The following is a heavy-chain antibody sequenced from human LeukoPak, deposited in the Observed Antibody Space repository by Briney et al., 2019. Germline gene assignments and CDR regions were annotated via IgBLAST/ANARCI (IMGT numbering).Heavy chain of an antibody. Sequence: ASVKVSCKASGYTFTSYYMHWVRQAPGQGLEWMGIINPSGGSTSYAQKLQGRVTMTRDTSTSTVYMELSSLRSEDTAVYYCAREGGLDSSGYYYRYFDYWGQGTLVTVSS. CDR2: INPSGGST. J-gene: IGHJ4*02. CDR1: GYTFTSYY. CDR3: AREGGLDSSGYYYRYFDY. V-gene: IGHV1-46*01. D-gene: IGHD3-22*01.